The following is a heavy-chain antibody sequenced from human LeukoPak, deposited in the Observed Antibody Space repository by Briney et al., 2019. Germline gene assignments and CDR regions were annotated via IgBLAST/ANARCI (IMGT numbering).Heavy chain of an antibody. J-gene: IGHJ6*02. CDR1: GDSINDYY. CDR2: IYFSGNT. D-gene: IGHD3-10*01. Sequence: SETLSLTCTVAGDSINDYYWSWIRQPPGKGLEWIGNIYFSGNTNYNPSLKSRVTISEDTSKNQISLKLSSVAAADTAVYYCARMSGLYGMEVWGQGTTVTVS. V-gene: IGHV4-59*01. CDR3: ARMSGLYGMEV.